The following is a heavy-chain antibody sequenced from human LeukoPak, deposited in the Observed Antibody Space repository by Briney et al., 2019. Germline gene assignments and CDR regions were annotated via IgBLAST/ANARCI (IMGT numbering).Heavy chain of an antibody. V-gene: IGHV1-18*01. Sequence: ASVKVSCKASGYTFTSYGISWVRRAPGQGLEWMGWISAYNGNTNYAQKLQGRVTMTTDTSTSTAYMELRSLRSDDTAVYYCARATSYYDILTGYYYTGWFDPWGQGTLVTVSS. CDR1: GYTFTSYG. J-gene: IGHJ5*02. CDR2: ISAYNGNT. D-gene: IGHD3-9*01. CDR3: ARATSYYDILTGYYYTGWFDP.